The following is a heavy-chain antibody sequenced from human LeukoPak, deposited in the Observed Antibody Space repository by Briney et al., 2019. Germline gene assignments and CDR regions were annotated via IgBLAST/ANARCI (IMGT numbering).Heavy chain of an antibody. V-gene: IGHV3-23*01. Sequence: GGSLRLSRAASGFTFHNFAMSWVRQAPGSGLEWVSSISSSGEFTFYADSVKGMFTIFRDNSRYTLYLQMNSLRAEDAAMYYCVKDRPNYYESNGDYYKRDGDFWGQGTLVTVSA. CDR1: GFTFHNFA. CDR2: ISSSGEFT. D-gene: IGHD3-22*01. CDR3: VKDRPNYYESNGDYYKRDGDF. J-gene: IGHJ4*02.